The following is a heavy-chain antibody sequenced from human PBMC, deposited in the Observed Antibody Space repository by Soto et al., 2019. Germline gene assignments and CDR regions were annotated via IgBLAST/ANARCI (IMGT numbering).Heavy chain of an antibody. D-gene: IGHD3-9*01. CDR2: ISYGGSVT. Sequence: QVQLVESGGGVVQPGRSLRLSCAASGFIFSSYGIHWVRQAPGKGLEWVASISYGGSVTYYADSVKGRFTISRDNSKETLYMQKDSLRAEETAVYYGAKTGWERYFSDYFDYWGQGAVVTVSS. CDR1: GFIFSSYG. J-gene: IGHJ4*02. V-gene: IGHV3-30*18. CDR3: AKTGWERYFSDYFDY.